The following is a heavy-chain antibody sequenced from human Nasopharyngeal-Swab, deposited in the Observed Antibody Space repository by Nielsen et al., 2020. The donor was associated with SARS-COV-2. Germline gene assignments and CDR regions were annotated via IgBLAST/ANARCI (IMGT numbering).Heavy chain of an antibody. J-gene: IGHJ5*02. V-gene: IGHV4-39*01. CDR2: IYYSGST. D-gene: IGHD3-3*01. CDR1: GCSITSSSYS. CDR3: AATSVLRFLEWLNNWFDP. Sequence: GSLRLSCTVSGCSITSSSYSWGCIRQPPGKGLEWIGSIYYSGSTYYNPSLKSRVTISVDTSKNQFSLKLSSVTAADTAVYYCAATSVLRFLEWLNNWFDPWGQGTLVTVSS.